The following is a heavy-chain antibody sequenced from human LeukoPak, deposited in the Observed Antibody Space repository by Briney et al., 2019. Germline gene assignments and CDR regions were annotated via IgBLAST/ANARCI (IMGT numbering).Heavy chain of an antibody. J-gene: IGHJ4*02. D-gene: IGHD3-3*01. CDR2: IKSKTDGGTT. Sequence: GGSLRLSCAASGFTFSSYAMSWVRQAPGKGLEWVGRIKSKTDGGTTDYAAPVKGRFTISRDDSKNTLYLQMNSLKTEDTAVYYCTAELWSGYYMDDYWGQGTLVTVSS. CDR1: GFTFSSYA. V-gene: IGHV3-15*01. CDR3: TAELWSGYYMDDY.